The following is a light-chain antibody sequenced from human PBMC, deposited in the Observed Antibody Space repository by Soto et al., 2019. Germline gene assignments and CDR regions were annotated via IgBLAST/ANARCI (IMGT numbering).Light chain of an antibody. CDR2: STN. CDR1: SASVLTSYY. Sequence: QTVVSQVPSFSVSPGETVTLTCGWTSASVLTSYYPSWYQQTPGQAPRTLIYSTNIRSSGVPDRFSGSILGNKAALTITGAQADDESDYYCALYVGSGTVVFGGGTKLTVL. V-gene: IGLV8-61*01. J-gene: IGLJ2*01. CDR3: ALYVGSGTVV.